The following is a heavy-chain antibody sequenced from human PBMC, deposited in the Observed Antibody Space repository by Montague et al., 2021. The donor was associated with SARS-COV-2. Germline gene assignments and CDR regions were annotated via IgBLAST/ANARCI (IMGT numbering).Heavy chain of an antibody. CDR1: GGSISSSSYY. V-gene: IGHV4-39*01. CDR2: IDYSGXT. J-gene: IGHJ4*02. D-gene: IGHD3-22*01. Sequence: SETLSLTCTVSGGSISSSSYYWGWIRQPPGKGLEWIGSIDYSGXTXYXXXXKXRVTISVDTSKNQFSLKLRSVTAADTTVYSCARHGKTRIAMIVVVIGYLDYWGQGTLVTVSP. CDR3: ARHGKTRIAMIVVVIGYLDY.